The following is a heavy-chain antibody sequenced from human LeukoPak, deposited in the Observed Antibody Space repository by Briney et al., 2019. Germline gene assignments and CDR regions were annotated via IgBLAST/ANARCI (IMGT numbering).Heavy chain of an antibody. D-gene: IGHD2-21*02. CDR3: AKDFERTGDCYYAFDC. Sequence: PGGSLRLSCAASGFTFSSYEMNWVRQAPGKGLEFISYISSSGSIIYYADSVKGRFTISRDNAKNSLYLQMNSLRAEDTAVYYCAKDFERTGDCYYAFDCWGQGTLVTVSS. V-gene: IGHV3-48*03. CDR2: ISSSGSII. CDR1: GFTFSSYE. J-gene: IGHJ4*02.